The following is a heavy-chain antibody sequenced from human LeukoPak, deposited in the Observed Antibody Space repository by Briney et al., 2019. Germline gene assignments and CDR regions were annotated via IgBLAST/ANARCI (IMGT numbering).Heavy chain of an antibody. Sequence: GGSLRLSCAASGFTLSSYAMSWVRQAPGKGLEWVSGISGSGGSTYHADSVKGRFTVSRDNSKNTVYLQMNILSADDTAVYYCAKGTSVPWGYFDYWGQGALVTVSS. V-gene: IGHV3-23*01. CDR1: GFTLSSYA. J-gene: IGHJ4*02. D-gene: IGHD2-2*01. CDR3: AKGTSVPWGYFDY. CDR2: ISGSGGST.